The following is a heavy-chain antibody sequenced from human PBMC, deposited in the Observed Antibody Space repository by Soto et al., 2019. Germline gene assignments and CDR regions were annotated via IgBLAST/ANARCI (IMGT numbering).Heavy chain of an antibody. CDR1: GGSISSSSYY. Sequence: PSETLSLTCTVSGGSISSSSYYWGWIRQPPGKGLEWIGSIYYSGSTYYNPSLKSRVTISVDTSKNQFSLKLSSVTAADTAVYYCAGRYDRDDNWFDPWGQGTLVTVSS. J-gene: IGHJ5*02. CDR3: AGRYDRDDNWFDP. D-gene: IGHD3-22*01. V-gene: IGHV4-39*01. CDR2: IYYSGST.